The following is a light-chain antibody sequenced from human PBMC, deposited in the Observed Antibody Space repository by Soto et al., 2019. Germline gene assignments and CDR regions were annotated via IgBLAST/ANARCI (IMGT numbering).Light chain of an antibody. J-gene: IGLJ3*02. CDR1: SGHSSYA. V-gene: IGLV4-69*01. CDR3: QTWGTGYRV. Sequence: QPVLTQSPSASASLGASVKLTSTLSSGHSSYAIAWHQQQPEKGPRYLMKLNSDGSHSKGDGIPDRFSGSSSGAERYLTISSLQSEDEADYYCQTWGTGYRVFGGGTKLTVL. CDR2: LNSDGSH.